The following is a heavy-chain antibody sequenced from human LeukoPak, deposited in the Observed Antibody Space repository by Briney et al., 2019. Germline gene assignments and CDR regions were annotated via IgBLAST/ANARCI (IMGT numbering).Heavy chain of an antibody. D-gene: IGHD6-19*01. Sequence: SETLSLTCTVSGGSISSYYWSWIRQPAGKGLEWIGRIYASGSTYYNPSLKSRVTISVDTSKNQFSLKLSSVTAADTAVYYCASIAVAGTFADYWGQGTLVTVSS. V-gene: IGHV4-4*07. CDR3: ASIAVAGTFADY. J-gene: IGHJ4*02. CDR2: IYASGST. CDR1: GGSISSYY.